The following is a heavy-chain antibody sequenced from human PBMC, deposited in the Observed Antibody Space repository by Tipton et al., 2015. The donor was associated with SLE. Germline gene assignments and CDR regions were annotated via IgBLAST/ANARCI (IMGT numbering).Heavy chain of an antibody. V-gene: IGHV3-11*01. CDR3: ARDRGQPYGDWIFDL. D-gene: IGHD4-17*01. CDR2: ISTTNTR. J-gene: IGHJ2*01. Sequence: SLRLSCAASGFSFSDYYMTWIRQAPGKGLEWISYISTTNTRYYADSVKGRLTVSRDNAKNSLYLQMNSPRVEDTAVYYCARDRGQPYGDWIFDLWGRGPLVTVSS. CDR1: GFSFSDYY.